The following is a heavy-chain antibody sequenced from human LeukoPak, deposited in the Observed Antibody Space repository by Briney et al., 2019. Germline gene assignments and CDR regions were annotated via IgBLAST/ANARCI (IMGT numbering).Heavy chain of an antibody. CDR1: GYTFTGYY. J-gene: IGHJ6*02. V-gene: IGHV1-2*02. Sequence: ASVKVSCKASGYTFTGYYMHWVRQAPGQGLEWMGWINPNNGGTNYAQKFQGRVTMTRDTSISTAYMELSRPRSDDTAVYYCARDISSTSLYYYGMDVWGQGTTVTVSS. CDR3: ARDISSTSLYYYGMDV. D-gene: IGHD2-2*01. CDR2: INPNNGGT.